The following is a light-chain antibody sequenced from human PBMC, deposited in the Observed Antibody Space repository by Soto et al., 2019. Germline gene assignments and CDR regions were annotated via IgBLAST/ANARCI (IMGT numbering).Light chain of an antibody. CDR1: SSDVGGYNY. CDR3: SSYTSSSTRV. V-gene: IGLV2-14*01. Sequence: QSVLTQPASVSGSPGQSITISCTGTSSDVGGYNYVSWYQQHPGKAPKLMIYEVSNRPSGVSNRFSGSKSGNTASLTISGLQAEYEADHYFSSYTSSSTRVFGGGTKLTVL. CDR2: EVS. J-gene: IGLJ3*02.